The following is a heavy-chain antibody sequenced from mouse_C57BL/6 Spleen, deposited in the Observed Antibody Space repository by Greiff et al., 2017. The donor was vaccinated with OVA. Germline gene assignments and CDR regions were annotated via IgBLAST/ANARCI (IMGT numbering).Heavy chain of an antibody. J-gene: IGHJ2*01. V-gene: IGHV3-6*01. Sequence: EVHLVESGPGLVKPSQSLSLTCSVTGYSITSGYYWNWIRQFPGNKLEWMGYISYDGSNNYNPSLKNRISITRDTSKNQFFLKLNSVTTEDTATYYCARDASYGLYYIDYWGQGTTLTVSS. CDR3: ARDASYGLYYIDY. CDR1: GYSITSGYY. CDR2: ISYDGSN. D-gene: IGHD1-1*01.